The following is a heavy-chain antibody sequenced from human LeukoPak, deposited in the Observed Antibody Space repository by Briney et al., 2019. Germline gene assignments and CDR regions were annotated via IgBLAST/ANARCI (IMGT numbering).Heavy chain of an antibody. D-gene: IGHD2-21*01. CDR1: GGSISSSSYY. CDR2: IYYSGST. CDR3: ARDCGGDCYGAFDI. V-gene: IGHV4-39*07. Sequence: PSETLSLTCTVSGGSISSSSYYWGWIRQPPGKGLEWIGNIYYSGSTYYNPSLKSRVTISVDTSKNHFSLKLSSVTAADTAVYYCARDCGGDCYGAFDIWGQGTMVTVSS. J-gene: IGHJ3*02.